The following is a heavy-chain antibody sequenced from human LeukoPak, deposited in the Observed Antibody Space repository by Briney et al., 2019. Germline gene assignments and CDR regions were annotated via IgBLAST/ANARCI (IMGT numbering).Heavy chain of an antibody. V-gene: IGHV3-23*01. D-gene: IGHD3-16*01. CDR2: ISGGGVTT. J-gene: IGHJ6*02. CDR3: ARNQQLGGHSYYYYGMDV. Sequence: GGSLRLSCAASGFTSIAYALTWARQAPGKGLEWVSGISGGGVTTYYADSVKGRFTISRDNSKNTLYLQMNSLRADDTAIYYCARNQQLGGHSYYYYGMDVWGQGTTVTVSS. CDR1: GFTSIAYA.